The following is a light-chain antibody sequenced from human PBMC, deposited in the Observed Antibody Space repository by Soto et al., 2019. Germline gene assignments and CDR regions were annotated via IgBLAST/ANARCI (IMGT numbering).Light chain of an antibody. J-gene: IGKJ2*01. V-gene: IGKV1-5*03. Sequence: DIQMTQSPSTLSASVGDRVIITCRASQSIGKWLAWYQQKPGKAPKLLVHQASSLESGVPSSFSGSGSGTEFTLTISSLQPDDFASYYCQQYHSYPYTFGQGTKLEIK. CDR2: QAS. CDR1: QSIGKW. CDR3: QQYHSYPYT.